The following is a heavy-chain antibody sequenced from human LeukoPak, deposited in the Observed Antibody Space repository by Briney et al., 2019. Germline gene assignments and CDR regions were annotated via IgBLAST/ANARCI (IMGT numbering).Heavy chain of an antibody. CDR3: AKDLTRYGSGSYYDY. D-gene: IGHD3-10*01. Sequence: GGSLRLSCAASGFTFSSYGMHWVRQAPGKGLEWVSAISGSGGSTYYADSVKGRFTISRDNSKNTLYLQMNSLRAEDTAVYYCAKDLTRYGSGSYYDYWGQGTLVTVSS. J-gene: IGHJ4*02. V-gene: IGHV3-NL1*01. CDR1: GFTFSSYG. CDR2: ISGSGGST.